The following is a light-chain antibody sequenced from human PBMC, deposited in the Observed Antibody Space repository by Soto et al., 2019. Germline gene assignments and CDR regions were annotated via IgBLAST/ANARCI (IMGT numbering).Light chain of an antibody. Sequence: EIVLTQSPATLSLSPGERATLSCRASPSVANFVAWYQQKPGQAPRLLIYGAFNRATGIPARFSGSGSGTDFTLTISSLEPEDSAVYYCQQRNIWPPVTFGHGTRLRLN. V-gene: IGKV3-11*01. CDR1: PSVANF. CDR2: GAF. CDR3: QQRNIWPPVT. J-gene: IGKJ5*01.